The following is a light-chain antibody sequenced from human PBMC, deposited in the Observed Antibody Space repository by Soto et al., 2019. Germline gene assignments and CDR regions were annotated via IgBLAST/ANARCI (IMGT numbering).Light chain of an antibody. CDR2: RAS. V-gene: IGKV3-15*01. Sequence: ILMTQSPASLSVSPGERATLSCRASQNIYSNIAWYQQRPGQAPRLLIYRASTRATGVPARFSGSGSGTEFTLTISSLQSEDFTVYSCLQYHNLWAFGQGTRLEIK. CDR1: QNIYSN. CDR3: LQYHNLWA. J-gene: IGKJ5*01.